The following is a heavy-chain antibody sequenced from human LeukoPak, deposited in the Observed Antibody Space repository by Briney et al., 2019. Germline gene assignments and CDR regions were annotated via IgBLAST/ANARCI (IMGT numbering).Heavy chain of an antibody. V-gene: IGHV3-30*18. CDR1: GFTFSSYG. D-gene: IGHD3-22*01. CDR2: ISYDGSNQ. J-gene: IGHJ4*02. CDR3: AKPEYYYDSSGYQKYYFDY. Sequence: GGSLRLSCAASGFTFSSYGMHWVRQAPGKGLEWVAVISYDGSNQYYADSVKGRFTISRDNSKNTLYLQMDSLRAEDTAVYYCAKPEYYYDSSGYQKYYFDYWGQGTLVTVSS.